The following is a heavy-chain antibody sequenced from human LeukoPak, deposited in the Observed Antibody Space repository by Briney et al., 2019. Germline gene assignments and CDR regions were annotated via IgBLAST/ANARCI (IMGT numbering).Heavy chain of an antibody. CDR2: ISGDGSTT. Sequence: GGSLRLSCVASGFTFSNFRMHWVRQGPGKGLVWVSPISGDGSTTDHAASVKGRFTISRDDAKNTLYLQMNSLRAEDTAVYYCVRSNWHFDLWGQGTPVTVSS. CDR1: GFTFSNFR. V-gene: IGHV3-74*01. J-gene: IGHJ4*02. CDR3: VRSNWHFDL. D-gene: IGHD7-27*01.